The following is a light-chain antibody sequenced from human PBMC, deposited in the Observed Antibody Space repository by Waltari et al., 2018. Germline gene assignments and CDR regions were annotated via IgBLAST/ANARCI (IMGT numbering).Light chain of an antibody. V-gene: IGLV2-14*03. CDR2: DVS. J-gene: IGLJ1*01. CDR3: SSYTSSNSYV. Sequence: QSALTQPASVSGSPGQSITISCTGTSSDVGGYNYVSWYQQHPGKGPKLMPYDVSNRPSGVPNRFSGSKSGNTASLTISGLQAEDEADYYCSSYTSSNSYVFGTGTKVTVL. CDR1: SSDVGGYNY.